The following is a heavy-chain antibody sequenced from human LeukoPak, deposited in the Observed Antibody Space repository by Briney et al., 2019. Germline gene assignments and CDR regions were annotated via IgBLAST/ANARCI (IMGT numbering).Heavy chain of an antibody. Sequence: SETLSLTCAVYGGSFSGYYWSWIRQPPGKGLEWIGEINHSGSTNYNPSHKSRVTISVDTSKNQFSLKLSSVTAADTAVYYCAGDYDFWSGYYLNYWGQGTLVTVSS. V-gene: IGHV4-34*01. CDR2: INHSGST. CDR3: AGDYDFWSGYYLNY. D-gene: IGHD3-3*01. J-gene: IGHJ4*02. CDR1: GGSFSGYY.